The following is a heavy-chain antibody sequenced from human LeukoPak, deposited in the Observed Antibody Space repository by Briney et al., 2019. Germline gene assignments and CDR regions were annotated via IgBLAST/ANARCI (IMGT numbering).Heavy chain of an antibody. D-gene: IGHD6-19*01. J-gene: IGHJ4*02. CDR2: TSSSSSYI. CDR3: ARVGIAVAGLDY. Sequence: PGGSLRLSCAASGFTFSSYSMNWVRQAPGKGLEWVSSTSSSSSYIYYADSVKGRFTISRDNAKNSLFLQMSSLRAEDTAVYYCARVGIAVAGLDYWGQGTLVTVSS. V-gene: IGHV3-21*01. CDR1: GFTFSSYS.